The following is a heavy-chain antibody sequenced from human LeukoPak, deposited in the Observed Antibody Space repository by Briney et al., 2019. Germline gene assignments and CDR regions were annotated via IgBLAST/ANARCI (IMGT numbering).Heavy chain of an antibody. J-gene: IGHJ4*02. D-gene: IGHD3-9*01. CDR1: GFTFSSYA. CDR2: ISGSGGST. Sequence: PGGSLRLSCAASGFTFSSYAMSWVRQAPGKGLEWVSAISGSGGSTYYADSVKGRFTISRDNSKITLYLQMNSLRAEDKAVYYCAKEAGGGRYFDWLLSAPFDYWGQGTLVTVSS. V-gene: IGHV3-23*01. CDR3: AKEAGGGRYFDWLLSAPFDY.